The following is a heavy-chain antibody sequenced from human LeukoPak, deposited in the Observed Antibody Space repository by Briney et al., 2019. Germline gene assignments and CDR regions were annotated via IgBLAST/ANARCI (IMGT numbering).Heavy chain of an antibody. V-gene: IGHV1-2*02. Sequence: GASVKVSCKASGYTFTGYYMHWARQAPGQGLEWMGWINPDSGGTNYAQKFQGRVTMTRDTSISTAYMELSGLRSDDTAVYYCAREYSSSSYVYYYYMDVWGKGTTVTVSS. CDR3: AREYSSSSYVYYYYMDV. D-gene: IGHD6-6*01. CDR1: GYTFTGYY. CDR2: INPDSGGT. J-gene: IGHJ6*03.